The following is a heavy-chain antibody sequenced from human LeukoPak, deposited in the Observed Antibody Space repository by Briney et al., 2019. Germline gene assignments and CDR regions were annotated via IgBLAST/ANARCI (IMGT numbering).Heavy chain of an antibody. V-gene: IGHV4-39*02. CDR2: IYYSGST. J-gene: IGHJ4*02. CDR3: AKRDDSGGNLVDL. CDR1: GGSIRSGSHY. D-gene: IGHD3-22*01. Sequence: KSSDTLSLTCTVSGGSIRSGSHYWAWIRQPPGKGLEWIGSIYYSGSTYYNPSLENRVTISIDTSKNHFSLKLSSLSAADTSVYYCAKRDDSGGNLVDLWGQGTLVTVS.